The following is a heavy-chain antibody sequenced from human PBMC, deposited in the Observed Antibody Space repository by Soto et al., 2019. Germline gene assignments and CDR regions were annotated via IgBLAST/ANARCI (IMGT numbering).Heavy chain of an antibody. CDR3: ARDPYCSGGSCEGWVKDY. CDR1: GFTFSSYW. J-gene: IGHJ4*02. Sequence: GGSLRLSCAASGFTFSSYWMHWVRQAPGKGLVWVSRINSDGSSTSYADSVKGRFTISRDNAKNTLYLQMNSLRAEDTAVYYCARDPYCSGGSCEGWVKDYWGQRTLVTVSS. V-gene: IGHV3-74*01. D-gene: IGHD2-15*01. CDR2: INSDGSST.